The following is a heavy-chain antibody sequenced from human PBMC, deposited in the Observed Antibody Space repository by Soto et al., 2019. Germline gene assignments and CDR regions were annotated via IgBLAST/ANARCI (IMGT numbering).Heavy chain of an antibody. CDR3: ARGDTVVVVAATVEFNWFDP. CDR1: GGSISSSSYY. J-gene: IGHJ5*02. Sequence: QLHLQESGPGLVKPSETLSLTCTVSGGSISSSSYYWGWIRQPPGKGLEWIGSIYYSGSTYYNPSRKSRVTISVDTYGNQFSLKLTSVTAADTAVYYWARGDTVVVVAATVEFNWFDPWCQGALVTVSS. V-gene: IGHV4-39*01. D-gene: IGHD2-15*01. CDR2: IYYSGST.